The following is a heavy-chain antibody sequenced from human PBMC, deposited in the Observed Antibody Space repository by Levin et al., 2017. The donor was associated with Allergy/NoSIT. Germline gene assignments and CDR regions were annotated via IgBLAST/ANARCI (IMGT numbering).Heavy chain of an antibody. Sequence: SETLSLTCAVYGGSFSGYYWSWIRQPPGKGLEWIGEINHSGSTNYNPSLKSRVTISVDTSKNQFSLKLSSVTAADTAVYYCARGSLLMARVYYYYMDVWGKGTTVTVSS. CDR1: GGSFSGYY. CDR3: ARGSLLMARVYYYYMDV. D-gene: IGHD5-24*01. CDR2: INHSGST. V-gene: IGHV4-34*01. J-gene: IGHJ6*03.